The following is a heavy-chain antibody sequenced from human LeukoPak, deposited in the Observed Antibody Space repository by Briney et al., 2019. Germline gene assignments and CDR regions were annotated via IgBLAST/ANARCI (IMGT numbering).Heavy chain of an antibody. D-gene: IGHD6-6*01. Sequence: SETLSLTCSVSGYSIGGGYDWAWIRQPSGKGLEWIGSINYGGRPYFNPSLKSRVTISVDTSKNRFSLKLISVTATDTAVYYCARHSSSGGGWFDPWGQGTLVTVSS. J-gene: IGHJ5*02. CDR3: ARHSSSGGGWFDP. V-gene: IGHV4-38-2*02. CDR1: GYSIGGGYD. CDR2: INYGGRP.